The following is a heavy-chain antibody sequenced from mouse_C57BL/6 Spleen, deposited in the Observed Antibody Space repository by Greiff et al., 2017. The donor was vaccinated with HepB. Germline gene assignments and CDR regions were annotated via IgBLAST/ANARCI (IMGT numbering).Heavy chain of an antibody. V-gene: IGHV5-12*01. J-gene: IGHJ1*03. CDR3: ARRGNFLYWYFDV. D-gene: IGHD2-1*01. Sequence: EVQVVESGGGLVQPGGSLKLSCAASGFTFSDYYMYWVRQTPEKRLEWVAYISNGGGSTYYPDTVKGRFTISRDNAKNTLYLQMSRLKSEDTAMYYCARRGNFLYWYFDVWGTGTTVTVSS. CDR2: ISNGGGST. CDR1: GFTFSDYY.